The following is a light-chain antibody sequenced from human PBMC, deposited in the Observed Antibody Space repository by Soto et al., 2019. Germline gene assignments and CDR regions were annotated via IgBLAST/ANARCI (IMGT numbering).Light chain of an antibody. CDR1: QSVSSN. J-gene: IGKJ2*01. V-gene: IGKV3-15*01. Sequence: EIVMTQSPATLSVSPGERATLSCRASQSVSSNLAWYQQKPGQAPRLLIYGASTRATGIPARFSGSGSGTDFTLTISSLQSEDFALYYCQQYNTWPPYTFGQGTKLEIK. CDR2: GAS. CDR3: QQYNTWPPYT.